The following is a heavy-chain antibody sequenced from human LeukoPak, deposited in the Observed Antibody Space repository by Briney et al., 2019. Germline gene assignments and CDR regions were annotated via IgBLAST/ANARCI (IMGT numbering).Heavy chain of an antibody. CDR2: ISSSSSYI. V-gene: IGHV3-21*01. J-gene: IGHJ4*02. CDR1: GFTFSSYS. Sequence: GGSLRLSCAASGFTFSSYSMNWVRQAPGKGLEWVSSISSSSSYIYYADSVKGRFTISRDNTKNSLYLQMNSLRAEDTAVYYCARSSYSSSWYEGDYWGQGTLVTVSS. D-gene: IGHD6-13*01. CDR3: ARSSYSSSWYEGDY.